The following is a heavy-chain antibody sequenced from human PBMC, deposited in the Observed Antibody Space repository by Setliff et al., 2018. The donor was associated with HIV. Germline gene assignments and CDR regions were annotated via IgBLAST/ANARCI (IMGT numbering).Heavy chain of an antibody. Sequence: GGSLRLSCAASGFTFSSYAMAWVRQAPGKGLEWVSAISGSGGSTYYADSVRGRFTSSRDKSKNTVYLQMYSLRAEDTALYYCAKDRVGYCSSISCPGGFDYWGQGTLVTVSS. CDR1: GFTFSSYA. D-gene: IGHD2-2*03. CDR3: AKDRVGYCSSISCPGGFDY. J-gene: IGHJ4*02. CDR2: ISGSGGST. V-gene: IGHV3-23*01.